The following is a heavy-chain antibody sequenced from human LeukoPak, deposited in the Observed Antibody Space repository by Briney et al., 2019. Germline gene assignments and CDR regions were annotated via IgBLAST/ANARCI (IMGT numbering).Heavy chain of an antibody. J-gene: IGHJ4*02. CDR1: GFTFSSYA. CDR2: VSDSGGRT. CDR3: ASPRPAAAYYYFDY. V-gene: IGHV3-23*01. Sequence: GGSLRLSCAASGFTFSSYAMNWVRQAPGKGLEWVSGVSDSGGRTYYADSVKGRFTISRDNSKNTLYLQMNSLRVEDTATYYCASPRPAAAYYYFDYWGQGTLVTVSS. D-gene: IGHD6-13*01.